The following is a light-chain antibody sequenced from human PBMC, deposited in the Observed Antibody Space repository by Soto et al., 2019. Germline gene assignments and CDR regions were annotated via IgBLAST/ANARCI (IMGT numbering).Light chain of an antibody. V-gene: IGKV3-11*01. Sequence: EVVLTQSPATLSLSPGERATLFCRASQSVSSSLAWYRQKPGQAPRLLIYDAPTRDTGIPARFSGSGSETEFTLTISSLQSEDFAVYYCQQHNNWPGTFGQGTKVDIK. CDR3: QQHNNWPGT. J-gene: IGKJ1*01. CDR2: DAP. CDR1: QSVSSS.